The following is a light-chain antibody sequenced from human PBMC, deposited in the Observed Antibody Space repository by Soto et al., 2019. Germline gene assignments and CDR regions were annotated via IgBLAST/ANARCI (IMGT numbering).Light chain of an antibody. CDR3: QTWSTDIRV. Sequence: QLVLTQPPSASASLGASVKLTCTLSSGHNSYAIAWHQQQPEKGPRYLMKLNSDGSHSKGDGIPDRFSGSSSGAERYRTISSLQSEDEADYYCQTWSTDIRVFCGGTKLTVL. J-gene: IGLJ3*02. V-gene: IGLV4-69*01. CDR2: LNSDGSH. CDR1: SGHNSYA.